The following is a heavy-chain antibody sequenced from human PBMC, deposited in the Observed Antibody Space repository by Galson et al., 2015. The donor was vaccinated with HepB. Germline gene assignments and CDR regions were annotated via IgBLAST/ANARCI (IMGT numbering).Heavy chain of an antibody. V-gene: IGHV1-3*01. CDR1: GSTFTSLA. CDR2: VNGGNGNT. CDR3: ARGFYDILTGYSDAVDI. J-gene: IGHJ3*02. Sequence: SVKVSCKASGSTFTSLAIHWVRQAPGQRLEWMGWVNGGNGNTKYSQKFQGRVTMTRNTSISTAYMELSSLRSEDTAVYYCARGFYDILTGYSDAVDIWGQGTMVTVSS. D-gene: IGHD3-9*01.